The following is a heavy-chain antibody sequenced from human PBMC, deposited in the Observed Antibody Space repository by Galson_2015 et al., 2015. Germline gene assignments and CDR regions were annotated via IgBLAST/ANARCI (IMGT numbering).Heavy chain of an antibody. CDR1: GFTFSSYT. CDR3: ARDPWGGSYKLSYFAY. D-gene: IGHD1-26*01. J-gene: IGHJ4*02. V-gene: IGHV3-48*02. CDR2: ISSSSATI. Sequence: SLRLSCAASGFTFSSYTISWVRQAPGKGLEWVSYISSSSATIYYADSVRGRFTISRDNAKNSLYLQMNSLRDEDTAVYYCARDPWGGSYKLSYFAYGAQGTRVTVSS.